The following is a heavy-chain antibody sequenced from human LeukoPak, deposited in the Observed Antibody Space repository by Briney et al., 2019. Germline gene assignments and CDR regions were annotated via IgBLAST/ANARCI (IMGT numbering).Heavy chain of an antibody. J-gene: IGHJ4*02. CDR1: GFTFSNYW. CDR2: IESDGSSA. V-gene: IGHV3-74*01. CDR3: TRSFGSGSSVPFEY. D-gene: IGHD3-10*01. Sequence: GGSLRLSCATSGFTFSNYWMHWVGQAPGKGLVWVSRIESDGSSADYADSVKGRFTISRDNAKNTLYLQMNSLRAEDTAVYYCTRSFGSGSSVPFEYWGQGTLVTVSS.